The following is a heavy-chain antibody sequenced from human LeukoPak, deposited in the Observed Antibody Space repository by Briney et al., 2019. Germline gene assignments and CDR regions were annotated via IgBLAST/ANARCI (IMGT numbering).Heavy chain of an antibody. CDR2: IRYDGSHK. Sequence: GGSLRLSCVASGFTFSTYGMHWVRQAPGKGLEWVSFIRYDGSHKYYADSVKGRFTISRDNSKNTLYLQMNSLRAEDTAVYYCAKEEARAVYYGSGSYYRYYYGMDVWGQGTTVTVSS. J-gene: IGHJ6*02. CDR1: GFTFSTYG. D-gene: IGHD3-10*01. V-gene: IGHV3-30*02. CDR3: AKEEARAVYYGSGSYYRYYYGMDV.